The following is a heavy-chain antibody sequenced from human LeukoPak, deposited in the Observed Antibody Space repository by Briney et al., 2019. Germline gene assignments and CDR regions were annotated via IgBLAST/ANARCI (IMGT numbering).Heavy chain of an antibody. J-gene: IGHJ3*02. V-gene: IGHV3-9*03. Sequence: PGGSLRLSCAASGFTFDDYAMHWVRQAPGKGLEWVSGISWNSGSIGYVDSVKGRFTISRDSSKNSLYLQMNSLRAEDMALYYCAKGHGTTVTPGDAFDIWGQGTMVTVSS. D-gene: IGHD4-11*01. CDR1: GFTFDDYA. CDR2: ISWNSGSI. CDR3: AKGHGTTVTPGDAFDI.